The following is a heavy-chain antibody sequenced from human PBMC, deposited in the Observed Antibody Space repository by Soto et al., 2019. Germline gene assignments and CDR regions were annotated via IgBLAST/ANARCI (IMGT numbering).Heavy chain of an antibody. Sequence: QVQLQESGPGLVKPSQTLSLTCTVSGGSISSGDYYWSWIRQPPGKGLEWIGYIYYSGSTYYNPSLKSRVTISEDTSKNQFSLKLSSVTAADTAVYYCARDNFHYYDSSGYYRAFDIWGQGTMVTVSS. D-gene: IGHD3-22*01. CDR1: GGSISSGDYY. CDR3: ARDNFHYYDSSGYYRAFDI. CDR2: IYYSGST. V-gene: IGHV4-30-4*01. J-gene: IGHJ3*02.